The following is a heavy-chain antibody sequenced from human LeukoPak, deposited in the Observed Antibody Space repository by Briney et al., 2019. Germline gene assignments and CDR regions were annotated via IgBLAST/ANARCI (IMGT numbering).Heavy chain of an antibody. Sequence: GESLKISCKGSGYSFTSYWISWVRQMPGKGLEWMGRIDPSDSYTNYSPSFQGHVTISADKSISTAYLQWSSLKASDTAMYYCARQIDGSGSYFFTIDYWGQGILVTVSS. CDR1: GYSFTSYW. D-gene: IGHD3-10*01. CDR3: ARQIDGSGSYFFTIDY. V-gene: IGHV5-10-1*01. CDR2: IDPSDSYT. J-gene: IGHJ4*02.